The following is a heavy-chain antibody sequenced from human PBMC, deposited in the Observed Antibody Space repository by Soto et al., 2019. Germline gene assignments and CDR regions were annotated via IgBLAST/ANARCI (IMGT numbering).Heavy chain of an antibody. V-gene: IGHV4-59*01. D-gene: IGHD2-2*01. Sequence: SQTLSLTCTVAGGSISSYYGSWIRQPPGKGLEWIGYIYYSGSTNYNPSLKSRVTRSVDTSNNQFSLKLSSVTAADTAVYYCARGRTSVFGPWGQGTLVTVSS. CDR3: ARGRTSVFGP. CDR2: IYYSGST. CDR1: GGSISSYY. J-gene: IGHJ5*02.